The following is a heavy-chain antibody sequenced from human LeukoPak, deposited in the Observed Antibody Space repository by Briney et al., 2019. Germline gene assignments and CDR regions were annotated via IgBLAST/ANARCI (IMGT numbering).Heavy chain of an antibody. CDR2: ISGYNGHT. D-gene: IGHD1-26*01. CDR3: ARDYHRLVGDIGSDY. J-gene: IGHJ4*02. Sequence: GASVKVSCKASGYTFTRYGISWVRQAPGQGLEWMGWISGYNGHTNYAQNLQGRLTMTTDTSTSTVYMELRSLRSDDTAVYYCARDYHRLVGDIGSDYWGQGTLVIVSS. CDR1: GYTFTRYG. V-gene: IGHV1-18*01.